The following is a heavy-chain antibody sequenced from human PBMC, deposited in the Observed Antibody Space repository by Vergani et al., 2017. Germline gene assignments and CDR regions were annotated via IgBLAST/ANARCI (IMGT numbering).Heavy chain of an antibody. J-gene: IGHJ4*02. CDR1: GFTFSSYS. CDR3: NCRGFDY. CDR2: ISSSSSTI. D-gene: IGHD3-10*01. Sequence: EVQLVESGGGLVQPGGSLRLSCAASGFTFSSYSMNWVRQAPGKGLEGGSYISSSSSTIYYADSVKGRFTISRDNSKNTLELQRNSLRAEDTAVYYCNCRGFDYWGQGTLVTVSS. V-gene: IGHV3-48*01.